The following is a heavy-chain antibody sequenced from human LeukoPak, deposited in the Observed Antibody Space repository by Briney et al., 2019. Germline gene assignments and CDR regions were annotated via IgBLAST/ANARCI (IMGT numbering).Heavy chain of an antibody. D-gene: IGHD1/OR15-1a*01. V-gene: IGHV3-30*02. CDR1: GFIFSDYG. Sequence: QPGGSLRLSCAASGFIFSDYGMHWVRQAQGKGLEWLAFIRDDGSNKYYLDSVKGRFTISRDNSKNTLYLQMNSLRAEDTAVFYCAKEGTASKPSDLDYWGQGTLVTVSS. J-gene: IGHJ4*02. CDR3: AKEGTASKPSDLDY. CDR2: IRDDGSNK.